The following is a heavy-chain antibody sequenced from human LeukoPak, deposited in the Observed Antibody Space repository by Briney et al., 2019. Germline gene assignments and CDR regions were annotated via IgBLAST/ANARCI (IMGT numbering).Heavy chain of an antibody. V-gene: IGHV3-11*04. CDR3: ARHARVAGFDY. D-gene: IGHD6-19*01. CDR2: ISRSGSTI. CDR1: GFTFSNSY. J-gene: IGHJ4*02. Sequence: GGSLRLSCAASGFTFSNSYMTWIRQAPGKGLEWVSHISRSGSTIYYADSVKGRFTISRDNAKNSLYLEMNSLRAEDTAVYYCARHARVAGFDYWGLGTLVTVSS.